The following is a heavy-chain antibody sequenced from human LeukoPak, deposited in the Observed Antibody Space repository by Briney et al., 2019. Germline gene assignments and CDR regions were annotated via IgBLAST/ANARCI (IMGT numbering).Heavy chain of an antibody. CDR1: SFSISSGHYY. CDR3: ARVPSRYSSGWTFDY. D-gene: IGHD6-19*01. V-gene: IGHV4-30-4*01. Sequence: SQTLSLTCTVSSFSISSGHYYWSWIRQPPGRGLEWIGYIDYGGSTYYNPSLQSRVTISIDGSKNQFSLKLSSVTAADTAVYYCARVPSRYSSGWTFDYWGQGTLVTVSS. CDR2: IDYGGST. J-gene: IGHJ4*02.